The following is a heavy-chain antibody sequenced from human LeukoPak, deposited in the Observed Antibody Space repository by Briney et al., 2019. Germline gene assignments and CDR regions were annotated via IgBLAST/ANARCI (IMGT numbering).Heavy chain of an antibody. CDR2: INTHTGNP. CDR1: GYTFTSFA. CDR3: VRDAYNSLSPAFDY. V-gene: IGHV7-4-1*02. D-gene: IGHD3-22*01. Sequence: ASMKVSCKASGYTFTSFAINWLRQTPGQGPEWVGWINTHTGNPSYAQGFTGRFVFSLDTSVSTAYLQISSLKAEDTAVYYCVRDAYNSLSPAFDYWGQGTLVTVSS. J-gene: IGHJ4*02.